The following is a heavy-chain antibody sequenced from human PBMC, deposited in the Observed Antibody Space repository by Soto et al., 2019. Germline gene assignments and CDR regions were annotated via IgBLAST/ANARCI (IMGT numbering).Heavy chain of an antibody. V-gene: IGHV4-59*01. CDR3: ARVRIKSGNNYYYYYGMDV. CDR1: GGSISSYY. Sequence: PSETLSLTCTVSGGSISSYYWSWIRQPPGKGLEWIGYIYYSGSTNYNPSLKSRVTISVDTSKNQFSLKLSSVTAADTAVYYCARVRIKSGNNYYYYYGMDVWGQGTTVTVSS. J-gene: IGHJ6*02. CDR2: IYYSGST. D-gene: IGHD1-1*01.